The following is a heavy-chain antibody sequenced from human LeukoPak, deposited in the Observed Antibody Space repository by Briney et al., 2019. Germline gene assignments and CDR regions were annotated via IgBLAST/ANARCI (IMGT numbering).Heavy chain of an antibody. CDR2: IYHSGSP. J-gene: IGHJ4*02. CDR1: GGSISSNNW. D-gene: IGHD1-1*01. V-gene: IGHV4-4*02. Sequence: PSETLSLTCAVSGGSISSNNWWGWVRQPPGKGLEWIGEIYHSGSPNYNPSLKSRVTISVDKSRNHFSLNLSSVTAADTAVYYCARVNIDNWHSCDYWGQGTLVTVSS. CDR3: ARVNIDNWHSCDY.